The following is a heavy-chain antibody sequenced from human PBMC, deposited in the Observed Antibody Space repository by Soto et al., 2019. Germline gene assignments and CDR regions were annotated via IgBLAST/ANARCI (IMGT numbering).Heavy chain of an antibody. CDR2: IYPGDSDT. V-gene: IGHV5-51*01. Sequence: GESLKISCKGSGYSFTSYWIGWVRQMPGKGLEWMGIIYPGDSDTRYSPSFQGQVTISADKSISTAYLQWSSLKASDTAMYYCARHIPGWEVTHYYYGMDVWGQGTTVTVSS. D-gene: IGHD1-26*01. CDR1: GYSFTSYW. J-gene: IGHJ6*02. CDR3: ARHIPGWEVTHYYYGMDV.